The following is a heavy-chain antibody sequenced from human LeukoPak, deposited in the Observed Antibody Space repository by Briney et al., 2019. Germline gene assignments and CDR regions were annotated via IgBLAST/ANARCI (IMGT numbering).Heavy chain of an antibody. D-gene: IGHD2-2*02. V-gene: IGHV4-30-4*01. CDR2: IYYSGST. CDR1: GGSISSGDYY. Sequence: SSETLSLTCTVSGGSISSGDYYWSCIRQPPGKGLEWIGYIYYSGSTYYNPSLKSRVTISVDTSKNQFSLKLSSVTAADTAVYYCAIQNDLGYCSSTSCYNNHIFDYWGQGTLVTVSS. J-gene: IGHJ4*02. CDR3: AIQNDLGYCSSTSCYNNHIFDY.